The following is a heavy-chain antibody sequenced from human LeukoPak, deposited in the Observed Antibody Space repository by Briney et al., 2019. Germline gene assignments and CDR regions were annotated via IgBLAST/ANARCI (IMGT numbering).Heavy chain of an antibody. Sequence: GSPSVSCTPSGYTSTSYAINWGPDTPQQRVEGMGWMNPKNGNTGYAQKFQGRVTMIRDTAISTAHMELGSLRCEDTAGDYWAGVTGSIDYWGEGTLVTVSS. V-gene: IGHV1-8*01. J-gene: IGHJ4*02. D-gene: IGHD1-26*01. CDR1: GYTSTSYA. CDR3: AGVTGSIDY. CDR2: MNPKNGNT.